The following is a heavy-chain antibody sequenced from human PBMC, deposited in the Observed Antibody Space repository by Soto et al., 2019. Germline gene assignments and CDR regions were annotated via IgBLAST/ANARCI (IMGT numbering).Heavy chain of an antibody. CDR3: ARVPHTWSSGVYNDAFDI. J-gene: IGHJ3*02. D-gene: IGHD3-22*01. CDR1: GFTFSSYS. Sequence: EVQLVESGGGLVKPGGSLRLSCAASGFTFSSYSMNWVRQAPGKGLEWVSSISSSSSYRYFADSVKGRFTISRDNAKNSLYLQMNSVRAEDTAVYFCARVPHTWSSGVYNDAFDIWGQGTMVTVSS. V-gene: IGHV3-21*01. CDR2: ISSSSSYR.